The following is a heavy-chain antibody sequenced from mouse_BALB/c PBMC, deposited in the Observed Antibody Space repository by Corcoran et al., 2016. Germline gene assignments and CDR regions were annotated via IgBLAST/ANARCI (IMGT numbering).Heavy chain of an antibody. D-gene: IGHD2-14*01. CDR2: INTYTGEP. J-gene: IGHJ2*01. V-gene: IGHV9-3-1*01. CDR3: ARGTTSVDY. CDR1: GYIFTNCG. Sequence: QIQLVQPVPELKKPGETVKTSCRASGYIFTNCGMNWVEQAPGTGLKWMGWINTYTGEPTYADDFKGRFAFSLETSASTAYLQINNLKNEDTATYFCARGTTSVDYWGQGTTLTVSS.